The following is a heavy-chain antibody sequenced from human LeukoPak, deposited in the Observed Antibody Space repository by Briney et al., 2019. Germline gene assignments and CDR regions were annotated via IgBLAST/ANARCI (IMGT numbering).Heavy chain of an antibody. D-gene: IGHD2-2*02. V-gene: IGHV4-31*03. J-gene: IGHJ1*01. CDR2: IYYSGST. CDR1: GGSISSGGYY. CDR3: ASFQVVPAAIRYFQH. Sequence: SETLSLTCTVSGGSISSGGYYWSWIRQHPGKGLEWIGYIYYSGSTYYNPSLKSRVTISVDTSKNQFSLKLSSVTAADTAVYYCASFQVVPAAIRYFQHWGQGTLVTVSS.